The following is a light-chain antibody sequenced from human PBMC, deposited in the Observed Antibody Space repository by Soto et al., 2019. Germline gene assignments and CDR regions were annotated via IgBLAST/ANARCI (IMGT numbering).Light chain of an antibody. CDR2: GNS. CDR3: QSYDRSLRTYV. V-gene: IGLV1-40*01. Sequence: QSALTQPPSVSWAPGQRVTISCSGSSSNIGAGYDVNWYRQLPGTAPKLLIYGNSDRPSGAPDRFSGSKSGTSASLAITGLQAEDEADYFCQSYDRSLRTYVFGTGTKVTVL. CDR1: SSNIGAGYD. J-gene: IGLJ1*01.